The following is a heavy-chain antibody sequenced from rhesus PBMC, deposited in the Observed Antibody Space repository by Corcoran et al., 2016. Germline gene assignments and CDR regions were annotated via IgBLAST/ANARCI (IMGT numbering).Heavy chain of an antibody. D-gene: IGHD3-34*01. CDR2: IYGSSPST. CDR3: ARDNWGDYEVFDY. CDR1: GGSISDSYR. J-gene: IGHJ4*01. Sequence: QVQLQESGPGVVKPSETLSLTCAVSGGSISDSYRWSWIRQPPGKGLEWIGYIYGSSPSTNYNPCRKSRVTISKDTSKNQFALKLSSVTAADTAVYYCARDNWGDYEVFDYWGQGVLVTVSS. V-gene: IGHV4S10*01.